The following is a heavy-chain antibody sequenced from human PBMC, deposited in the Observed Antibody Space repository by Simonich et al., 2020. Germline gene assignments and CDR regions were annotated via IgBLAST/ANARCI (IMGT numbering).Heavy chain of an antibody. D-gene: IGHD6-13*01. Sequence: EVQLVESGGGLVKPGGSLRLSCAASGFTFSSYSMNWVRQAPGKGLEWISSISSSSNYINYADSVKGRFTISRDNAKNSLYLQMNSLRAEDTAVYYCARARGDSSSWYFDYWGQGTLVTVSS. V-gene: IGHV3-21*01. CDR1: GFTFSSYS. J-gene: IGHJ4*02. CDR3: ARARGDSSSWYFDY. CDR2: ISSSSNYI.